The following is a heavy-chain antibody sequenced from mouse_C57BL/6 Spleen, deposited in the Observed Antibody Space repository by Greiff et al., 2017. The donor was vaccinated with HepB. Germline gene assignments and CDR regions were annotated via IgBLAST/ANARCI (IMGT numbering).Heavy chain of an antibody. V-gene: IGHV1-42*01. CDR3: ARENGGPY. J-gene: IGHJ3*01. CDR2: INPSTGGT. Sequence: EVQLQQSGSELVKPGASVKISCKASGYSFTGYYMNWVKQSPEKSLEWIGEINPSTGGTTYNQKFKAKATLTVDKSSSTAYMQLKSLTSEDSAVYDCARENGGPYWGQGTLVTVSA. CDR1: GYSFTGYY. D-gene: IGHD1-2*01.